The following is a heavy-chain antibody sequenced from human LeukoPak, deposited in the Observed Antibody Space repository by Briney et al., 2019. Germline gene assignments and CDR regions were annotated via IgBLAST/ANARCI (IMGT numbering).Heavy chain of an antibody. CDR1: GFTFISYW. CDR3: AIRQGGSYTGESDY. Sequence: PGGSLRLSCAASGFTFISYWMQWVRQAPGKGLMWVSRMKSDGSSTSYADSVKGRFTISRDNAKNTLYLQMNSLRAEDTAVYYCAIRQGGSYTGESDYWGQGTLVTVSS. J-gene: IGHJ4*02. CDR2: MKSDGSST. V-gene: IGHV3-74*01. D-gene: IGHD3-10*01.